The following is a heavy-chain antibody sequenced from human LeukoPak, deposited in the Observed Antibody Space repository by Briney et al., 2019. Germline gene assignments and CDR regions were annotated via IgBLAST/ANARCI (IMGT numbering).Heavy chain of an antibody. CDR2: IIPIFGTA. CDR3: AVGYSSGWYFD. Sequence: ASVKVSCKASGGTFSSYAISWVRQAPGQGLEWMGGIIPIFGTANYAQKFQGRVTITADESTSTAYMELSSLRSEDRAVYYCAVGYSSGWYFDWGQGTLVTVSS. V-gene: IGHV1-69*13. J-gene: IGHJ4*02. D-gene: IGHD6-19*01. CDR1: GGTFSSYA.